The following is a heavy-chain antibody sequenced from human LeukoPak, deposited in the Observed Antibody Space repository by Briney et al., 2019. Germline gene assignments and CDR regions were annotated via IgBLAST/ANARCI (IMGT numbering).Heavy chain of an antibody. Sequence: PGGSLRLSCPASGFIFSDYYMYWIRQAPGKGLEWLSYISKSGDTIYYADSVKGRFTISRDNSKNSLYLQMSSLRVEDTAVYYCAKDLPTVTTYNWFDPWGQGTLVTVSS. J-gene: IGHJ5*02. CDR1: GFIFSDYY. CDR2: ISKSGDTI. D-gene: IGHD4-17*01. CDR3: AKDLPTVTTYNWFDP. V-gene: IGHV3-11*04.